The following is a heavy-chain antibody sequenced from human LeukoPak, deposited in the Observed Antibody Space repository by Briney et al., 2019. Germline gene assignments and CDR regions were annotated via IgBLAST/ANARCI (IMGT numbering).Heavy chain of an antibody. Sequence: PSETLSLTCTVSDGSISSSGYCWGWIRQPPGKGLEWIGSIYYSGSTYYNPSLKSRVTISVDMSKNQFSLKLTSVTAADTAVYYCASPLLGAFDIWGQGTMVTVSS. CDR1: DGSISSSGYC. J-gene: IGHJ3*02. V-gene: IGHV4-39*01. CDR3: ASPLLGAFDI. D-gene: IGHD2/OR15-2a*01. CDR2: IYYSGST.